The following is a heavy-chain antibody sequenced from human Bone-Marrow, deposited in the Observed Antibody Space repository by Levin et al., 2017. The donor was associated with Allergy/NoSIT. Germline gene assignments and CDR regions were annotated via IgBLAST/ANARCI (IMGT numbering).Heavy chain of an antibody. D-gene: IGHD1-1*01. V-gene: IGHV3-23*01. CDR2: ISGSGGAK. CDR1: GFTFSTYA. CDR3: AKDRPELEVRSDCFDY. Sequence: GGSLRLSCAASGFTFSTYAMSWVRQAPGKGLEWVSDISGSGGAKYYADSVKGRFNISRDNSKNTLYLQMKSLRVEDTAVYYCAKDRPELEVRSDCFDYWGQGALVTVSS. J-gene: IGHJ4*02.